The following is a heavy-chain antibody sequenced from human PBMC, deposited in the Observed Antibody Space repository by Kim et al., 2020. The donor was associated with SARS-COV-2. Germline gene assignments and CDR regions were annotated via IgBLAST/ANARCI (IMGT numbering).Heavy chain of an antibody. V-gene: IGHV3-11*04. D-gene: IGHD6-19*01. CDR2: I. J-gene: IGHJ4*02. Sequence: IKDADSVKGPFTHDRDNAKNSLCLQMNSLRAEDTAVYYCARESDVAGNDYWGQGTLVTVSS. CDR3: ARESDVAGNDY.